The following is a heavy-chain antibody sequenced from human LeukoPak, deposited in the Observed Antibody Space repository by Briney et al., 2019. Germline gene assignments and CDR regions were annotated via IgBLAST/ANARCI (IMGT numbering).Heavy chain of an antibody. D-gene: IGHD2-2*01. J-gene: IGHJ5*02. Sequence: GASVKVSCKASGYTFTGYYMHWVRQAPGQGLEWMGWINPNSGGANYAQKFQGRVTMTRDTSISTAYMELSRLRSDDTAVYYCARGLVVVPAAMVVVGNWFDPWGQGTLVTVSS. V-gene: IGHV1-2*02. CDR3: ARGLVVVPAAMVVVGNWFDP. CDR1: GYTFTGYY. CDR2: INPNSGGA.